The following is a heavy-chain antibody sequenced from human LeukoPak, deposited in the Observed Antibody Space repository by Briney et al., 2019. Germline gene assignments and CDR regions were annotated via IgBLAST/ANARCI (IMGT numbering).Heavy chain of an antibody. J-gene: IGHJ4*02. D-gene: IGHD4-23*01. CDR2: INHSEST. CDR1: GGSFSGCY. CDR3: ARNARRWYTPFDY. Sequence: PSETLSLTCAVYGGSFSGCYWSWIRQPPGKGLEWIGEINHSESTNYNPSLKSRVTISVDTSKNQFSLKLSSVTAADTAVYYCARNARRWYTPFDYWGQGTLVTVSS. V-gene: IGHV4-34*01.